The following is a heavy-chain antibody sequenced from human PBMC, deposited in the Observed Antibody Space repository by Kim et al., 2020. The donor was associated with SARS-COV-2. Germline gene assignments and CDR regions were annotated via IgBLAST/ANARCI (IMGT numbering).Heavy chain of an antibody. D-gene: IGHD1-1*01. CDR1: GFTFSSYG. J-gene: IGHJ6*02. CDR3: AKATRGKYYYGMDV. CDR2: ISYDGSNK. V-gene: IGHV3-30*18. Sequence: GGSLRLSCAASGFTFSSYGMHWVRQAPGKGLEWVAVISYDGSNKYYADSVKGRFTISRDNSKNTLYLQMNSLRAEDTAVYYCAKATRGKYYYGMDVWGQGTTVTVSS.